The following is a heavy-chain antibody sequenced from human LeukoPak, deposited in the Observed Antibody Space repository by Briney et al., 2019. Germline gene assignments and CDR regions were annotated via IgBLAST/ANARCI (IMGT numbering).Heavy chain of an antibody. Sequence: PGGSLRLSCAASGFTFSSYAMHWVRQAPGKGLEWVAVISYDGSNKYYADSVKGRFTISRDNSKNTLYLQMNSLRAEDTAVYYCARAGVKWYSADYWGQGTLVTVSS. CDR3: ARAGVKWYSADY. D-gene: IGHD2-15*01. CDR2: ISYDGSNK. V-gene: IGHV3-30*04. CDR1: GFTFSSYA. J-gene: IGHJ4*02.